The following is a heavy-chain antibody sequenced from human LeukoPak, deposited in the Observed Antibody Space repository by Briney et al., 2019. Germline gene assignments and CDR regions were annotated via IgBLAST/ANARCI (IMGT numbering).Heavy chain of an antibody. J-gene: IGHJ4*02. V-gene: IGHV3-30*04. CDR2: ISYDEKNR. CDR3: ARERFLDGDYVFDY. CDR1: GFTFSDYG. Sequence: GRSLRLSCAASGFTFSDYGMHWVRQAPGKGLEWEAGISYDEKNRYYADAEKGRFTISRDKSKNTLFLQTNSLRDEHTAVYYSARERFLDGDYVFDYWGQGTLVTVSS. D-gene: IGHD4-17*01.